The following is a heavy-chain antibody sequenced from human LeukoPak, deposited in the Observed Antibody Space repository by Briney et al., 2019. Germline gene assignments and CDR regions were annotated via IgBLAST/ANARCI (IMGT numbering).Heavy chain of an antibody. V-gene: IGHV1-2*06. CDR2: INPNSGGT. D-gene: IGHD6-13*01. CDR3: ARDDSSSWTYFDY. CDR1: GYTITGYY. Sequence: ASVKVSCKASGYTITGYYMHWVRQAPGQGLEWMGRINPNSGGTNYAQKFQGRVTMTRDTSISTAYMELSRLRSDDTAVYYCARDDSSSWTYFDYWGQGTLVTVSS. J-gene: IGHJ4*02.